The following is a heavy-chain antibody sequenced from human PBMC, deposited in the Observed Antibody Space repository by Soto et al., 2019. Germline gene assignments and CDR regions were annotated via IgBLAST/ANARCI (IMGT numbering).Heavy chain of an antibody. Sequence: GSGPTLVNPTQTLTLTCSVSDFSLTTRGMTLGWIRQPPGKAPEWLALSNRYSPSLQSRLTFIEDISKNQGVLTLTNMDPVDTATYYCTLRQDTSRGPIYWGHGILVTVSS. J-gene: IGHJ4*01. V-gene: IGHV2-5*01. CDR2: SN. CDR1: DFSLTTRGMT. CDR3: TLRQDTSRGPIY. D-gene: IGHD6-13*01.